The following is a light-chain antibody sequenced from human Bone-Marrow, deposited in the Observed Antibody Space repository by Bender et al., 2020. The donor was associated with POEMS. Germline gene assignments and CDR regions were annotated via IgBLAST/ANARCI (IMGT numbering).Light chain of an antibody. CDR3: MIWHSSAWV. CDR2: YRSDSNK. Sequence: QAVLTQPASLSASPGASASLTCTLRSGVNVASYSIYWYQQKPGSPPQYLLNYRSDSNKQQGSGVPSRFSGSKDASANAGILLISGLQSEDEADYYCMIWHSSAWVFGGGTKLTVL. CDR1: SGVNVASYS. J-gene: IGLJ2*01. V-gene: IGLV5-45*01.